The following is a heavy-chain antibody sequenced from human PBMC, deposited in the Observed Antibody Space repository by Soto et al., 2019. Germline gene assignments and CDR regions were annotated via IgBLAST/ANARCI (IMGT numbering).Heavy chain of an antibody. J-gene: IGHJ6*02. Sequence: QVQLVESGGGVVQPGRSLRLSWAASGFTFSNYGIHWVRQAPGKGLEWVAVISYDGSNKYYADSVKGRFTISGDNSKNTLYLQMNRLSAEDTAVYYCAKVPTYYDFWRGPRDFYFSYGLDVWGQGTTVTVSS. V-gene: IGHV3-30*18. CDR1: GFTFSNYG. CDR2: ISYDGSNK. CDR3: AKVPTYYDFWRGPRDFYFSYGLDV. D-gene: IGHD3-3*01.